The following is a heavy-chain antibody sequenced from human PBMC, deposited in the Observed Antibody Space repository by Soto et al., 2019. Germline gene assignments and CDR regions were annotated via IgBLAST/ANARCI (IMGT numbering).Heavy chain of an antibody. D-gene: IGHD6-6*01. V-gene: IGHV1-18*01. Sequence: QVHLVQSGAEVKKPGASVKVSCKASNETLTTYGISWVRQAPGQGLEWMGWVSGYSGHSSSAQEFQDRVIMTTDRSTNTAYMELRRLTSDDSAVYFCARDSSSSGYYYGMDVWGQGTRVTVSS. CDR1: NETLTTYG. J-gene: IGHJ6*02. CDR3: ARDSSSSGYYYGMDV. CDR2: VSGYSGHS.